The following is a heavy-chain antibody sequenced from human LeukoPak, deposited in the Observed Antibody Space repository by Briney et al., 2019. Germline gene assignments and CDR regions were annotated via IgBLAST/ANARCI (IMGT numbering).Heavy chain of an antibody. D-gene: IGHD3-22*01. CDR2: ISYSGRT. CDR1: GGSISSSTYY. V-gene: IGHV4-39*01. Sequence: SETLSLTCTVSGGSISSSTYYWGWIRQPPGKGLEWIGSISYSGRTYYTPSLKSRVTASVGTSKNQFSLRLSSVTAADTAVYYCERQSDSSGYIHTWGQGTLVTVSS. J-gene: IGHJ4*02. CDR3: ERQSDSSGYIHT.